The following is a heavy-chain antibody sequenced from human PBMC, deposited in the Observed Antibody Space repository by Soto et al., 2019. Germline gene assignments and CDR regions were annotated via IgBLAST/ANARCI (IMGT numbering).Heavy chain of an antibody. CDR3: ARVTSMVRGVIDNWFAP. D-gene: IGHD3-10*01. J-gene: IGHJ5*02. V-gene: IGHV1-69*01. CDR2: IIPMYGPA. Sequence: QVPLVQSGAEVKKPGSSVPVSCKASGGTFSSYAIHWVRQAPGQGLEWMGGIIPMYGPAKYAQRFQGRVTITADESTTTVYMELTSLTSQDTAVYYCARVTSMVRGVIDNWFAPWGHGTLVTVSS. CDR1: GGTFSSYA.